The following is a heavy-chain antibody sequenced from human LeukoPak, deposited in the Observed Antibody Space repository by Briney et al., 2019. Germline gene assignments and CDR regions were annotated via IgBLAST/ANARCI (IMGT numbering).Heavy chain of an antibody. CDR3: ARDARGYRRPLDY. CDR1: EFTFSNYA. CDR2: ISGSGDRT. V-gene: IGHV3-23*01. J-gene: IGHJ4*02. Sequence: LSGGSQRLSCAASEFTFSNYAMNWVRQSPGKGLEWVSGISGSGDRTYIADSLKGRFTISRDNSENTLYLQMNSLRVDDTAVYYCARDARGYRRPLDYWGQGTLVTVSS. D-gene: IGHD5-18*01.